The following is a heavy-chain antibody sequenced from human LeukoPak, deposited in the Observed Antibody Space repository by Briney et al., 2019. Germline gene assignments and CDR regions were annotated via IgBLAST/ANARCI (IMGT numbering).Heavy chain of an antibody. J-gene: IGHJ3*02. CDR2: IYSGGST. CDR3: ARVLTGMSDVVFDI. CDR1: GFTLSTYA. D-gene: IGHD4/OR15-4a*01. V-gene: IGHV3-66*01. Sequence: GGSRRLSCAASGFTLSTYAMTWVRQAPGKGLEWVSVIYSGGSTYYADSVKGRFSISRDNSKNTLYLQMNSLRAEDTAVYYCARVLTGMSDVVFDIWGQGTMVTVS.